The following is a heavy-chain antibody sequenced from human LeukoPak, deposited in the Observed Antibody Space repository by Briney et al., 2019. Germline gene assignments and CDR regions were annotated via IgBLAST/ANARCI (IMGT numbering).Heavy chain of an antibody. CDR1: GFTFSAYS. CDR2: ISGGIGTT. Sequence: PGGSLRLSCAASGFTFSAYSMNWVRQAPGKGPEWVSYISGGIGTTNHADSVKGRFTISRDNAKNELYLQMNSLRAEDTAVYYCAREPYSSGRPTLYYGMDVWGRGTTVAVSS. J-gene: IGHJ6*02. D-gene: IGHD6-25*01. CDR3: AREPYSSGRPTLYYGMDV. V-gene: IGHV3-48*04.